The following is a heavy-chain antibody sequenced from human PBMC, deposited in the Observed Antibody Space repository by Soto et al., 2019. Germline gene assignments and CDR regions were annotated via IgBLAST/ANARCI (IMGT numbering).Heavy chain of an antibody. CDR1: VFTFSTYW. V-gene: IGHV3-74*01. J-gene: IGHJ4*02. Sequence: GGALRLSCAASVFTFSTYWMHWVRQAPGKGLVRVSRIKTDGSVTTYADSVKGRFTISRDNAKNTLYLQMNTLRAEDTAVYYCARDLGGSHDYWGRGTLVTVSS. D-gene: IGHD3-16*01. CDR2: IKTDGSVT. CDR3: ARDLGGSHDY.